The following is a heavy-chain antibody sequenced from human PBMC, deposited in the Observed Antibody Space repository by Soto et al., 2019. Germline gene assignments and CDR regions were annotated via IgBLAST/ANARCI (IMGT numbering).Heavy chain of an antibody. Sequence: QVQLQESGPGLVKPSQTLSLTCTVSGGSIPSGAYYWSWIRQHPGKGLEWIGYIFFSGNTYYNPSLKSRVTISLGTSKNQFSLQLSSVTAADTAVYYCARSENGGNWADYWGQGTRVTVSS. J-gene: IGHJ4*02. CDR3: ARSENGGNWADY. CDR2: IFFSGNT. V-gene: IGHV4-31*03. D-gene: IGHD7-27*01. CDR1: GGSIPSGAYY.